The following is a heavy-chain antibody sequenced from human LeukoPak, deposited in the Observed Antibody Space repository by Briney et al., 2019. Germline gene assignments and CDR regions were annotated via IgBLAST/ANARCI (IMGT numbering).Heavy chain of an antibody. V-gene: IGHV3-23*01. D-gene: IGHD2-15*01. CDR2: ISDSGTGT. Sequence: QPGGSLRLSCAASGFTFTSYAMSWVRQPPGKGLEWVSTISDSGTGTFYADSVRGRFTISRDSGNNTLYVQMNSLRAEDTAVYYCAKHQCGGGRCSRFDSWGQGTLVTVSS. CDR1: GFTFTSYA. CDR3: AKHQCGGGRCSRFDS. J-gene: IGHJ4*02.